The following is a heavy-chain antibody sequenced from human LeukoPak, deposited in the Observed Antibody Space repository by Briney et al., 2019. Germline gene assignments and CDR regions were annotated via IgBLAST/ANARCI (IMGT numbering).Heavy chain of an antibody. CDR1: GYTFTGYY. D-gene: IGHD3-3*01. V-gene: IGHV1-2*02. Sequence: GASVKVSCKASGYTFTGYYMHWVRQAPGQGLEWMGWINPNSGGTNYAQKFQGRVTMTRDTSISTAYMELSRLRSDDTAVYYCARDPRNTYYDFWSGYYTDYYYFDYWGQGTLVTVSS. CDR3: ARDPRNTYYDFWSGYYTDYYYFDY. J-gene: IGHJ4*02. CDR2: INPNSGGT.